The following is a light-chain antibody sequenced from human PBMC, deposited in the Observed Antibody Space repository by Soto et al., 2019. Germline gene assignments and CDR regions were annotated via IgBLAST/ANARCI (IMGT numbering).Light chain of an antibody. CDR1: SSDLGGYSY. Sequence: QSALTQPPSASGSPGQSVTISCTGSSSDLGGYSYVSWYQQHPGKAPKLMFYEVSKRPSGVPDRFSGSKSGSTASLTVSGLQAEDEADYYCSSYAGSNNVVFGGGTKLTVL. J-gene: IGLJ2*01. CDR2: EVS. CDR3: SSYAGSNNVV. V-gene: IGLV2-8*01.